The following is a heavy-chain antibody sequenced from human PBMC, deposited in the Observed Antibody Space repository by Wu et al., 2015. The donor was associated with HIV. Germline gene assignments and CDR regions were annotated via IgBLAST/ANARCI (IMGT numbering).Heavy chain of an antibody. CDR3: ARDRPYGSGSSPKNDPAFDAFDI. J-gene: IGHJ3*02. CDR1: GDTFTSYD. V-gene: IGHV1-69*01. CDR2: IIPIFGTA. D-gene: IGHD3-10*01. Sequence: QVQLVQSGAEVKKPGASVKVSCKASGDTFTSYDINWVRQAPGQGLEWMGGIIPIFGTANYAQKFQGRVTITTDESTSTAYMELSSLRSEDTAVYYCARDRPYGSGSSPKNDPAFDAFDIWGQGTMVTVSS.